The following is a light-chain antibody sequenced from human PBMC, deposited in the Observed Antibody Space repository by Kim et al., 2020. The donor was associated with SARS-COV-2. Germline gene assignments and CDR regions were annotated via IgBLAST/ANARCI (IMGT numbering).Light chain of an antibody. CDR2: HAS. V-gene: IGKV1-39*01. J-gene: IGKJ1*01. CDR1: QSIRNY. Sequence: SVGDRVAITCRASQSIRNYLNWYQQGPGRAPKLLIFHASNLQIGVPSRFSGSGSGTDFTLTISNLQPEDFATYYCEQSYSSPWTFGQGTKVDIK. CDR3: EQSYSSPWT.